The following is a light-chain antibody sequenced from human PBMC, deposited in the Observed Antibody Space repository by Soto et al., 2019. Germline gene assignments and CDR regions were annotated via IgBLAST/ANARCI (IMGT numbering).Light chain of an antibody. CDR1: QSVSSSD. CDR3: QQFGRSSWT. J-gene: IGKJ1*01. Sequence: EIVLTQSPGTLSLYPGERATLSCRASQSVSSSDLAWYQQKPGQAPRLLIYGASSRATGIPDRFSGSGSGTDFTLTISRLEPEDFAVYYCQQFGRSSWTFGQGTKVEIK. V-gene: IGKV3-20*01. CDR2: GAS.